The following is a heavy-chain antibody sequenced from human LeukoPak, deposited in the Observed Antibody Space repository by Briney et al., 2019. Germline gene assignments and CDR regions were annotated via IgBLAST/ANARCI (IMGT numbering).Heavy chain of an antibody. CDR1: GGSFSGYY. D-gene: IGHD4-23*01. V-gene: IGHV4-34*01. CDR3: ARGPRYGGYFDY. J-gene: IGHJ4*02. CDR2: INHSGST. Sequence: KTSETLSLTCAVYGGSFSGYYWSWIRQPPGKGLEWIGEINHSGSTNYNPSLKSRVTISVDASKNQFSLKLSSVTAADTAVYYCARGPRYGGYFDYWGQGTLVTVSS.